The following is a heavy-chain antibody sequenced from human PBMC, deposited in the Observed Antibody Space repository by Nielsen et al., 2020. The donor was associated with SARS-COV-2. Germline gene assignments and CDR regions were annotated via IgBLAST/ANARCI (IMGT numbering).Heavy chain of an antibody. D-gene: IGHD3-22*01. J-gene: IGHJ4*02. CDR1: GFTFDDYA. Sequence: GGSLRLSCAASGFTFDDYAMHWVRQAPGKGLEWVSGISWNSGSIGYADSVKGRFTISRDNAKNSLYLQTNSLRAEDTALYYCAKDISWGYYDSTTGGPYFDYWGQGTLVTVSS. CDR2: ISWNSGSI. CDR3: AKDISWGYYDSTTGGPYFDY. V-gene: IGHV3-9*01.